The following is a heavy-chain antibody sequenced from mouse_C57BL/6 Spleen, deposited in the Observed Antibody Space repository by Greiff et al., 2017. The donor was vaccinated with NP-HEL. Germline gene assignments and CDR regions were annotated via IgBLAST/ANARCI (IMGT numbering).Heavy chain of an antibody. CDR3: ARSRRVFDY. CDR1: GYAFTNYL. Sequence: QVQLKQSGAELVRPGTSVKVSCKASGYAFTNYLIEWVKQRPGQGLEWIGVINPGSGGTNYNEKFKGKATLTADKSSSTAYMQLSSLTSEDSAVYFCARSRRVFDYWGQGTTLTVSS. V-gene: IGHV1-54*01. D-gene: IGHD3-1*01. CDR2: INPGSGGT. J-gene: IGHJ2*01.